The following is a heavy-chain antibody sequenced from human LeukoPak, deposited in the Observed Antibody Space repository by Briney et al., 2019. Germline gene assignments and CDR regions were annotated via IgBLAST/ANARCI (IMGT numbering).Heavy chain of an antibody. Sequence: SETLSLTCAVYGGSFSGYYWSWIRQPPGKGLEWIGEINHSGSTNYNPSLKSRVTISVDTSKNQFSLKLSSVTAADTAVYYCARGVTRLQLVATHWFDPWGQGTLVTVSS. CDR3: ARGVTRLQLVATHWFDP. J-gene: IGHJ5*02. V-gene: IGHV4-34*01. D-gene: IGHD6-13*01. CDR1: GGSFSGYY. CDR2: INHSGST.